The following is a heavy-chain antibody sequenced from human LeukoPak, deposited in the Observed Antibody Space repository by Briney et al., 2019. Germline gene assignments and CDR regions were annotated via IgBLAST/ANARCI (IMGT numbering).Heavy chain of an antibody. Sequence: PGGSLRLSCAASGFTFSSYSMNWVRQAPGKGLEWLSYISTSSSTIYYADSVKGRFTLSRDNAKNSLYLQMNSLRAEDTAVYYCARGATGYSMGYWGQGTLVTVSS. J-gene: IGHJ4*02. CDR1: GFTFSSYS. CDR3: ARGATGYSMGY. V-gene: IGHV3-48*01. CDR2: ISTSSSTI. D-gene: IGHD3-9*01.